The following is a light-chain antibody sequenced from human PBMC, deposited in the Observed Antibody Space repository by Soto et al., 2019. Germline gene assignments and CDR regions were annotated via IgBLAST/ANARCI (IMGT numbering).Light chain of an antibody. V-gene: IGLV2-23*02. Sequence: SALTQPASVSGSPGQSIAISCTGTSSDVGSYDRVSWYQQHPCKAPTLMIYEVNKRPSGVSNRFSGSKSGITASLPISGLQAEDEADYYCCSSVGSPNWVFGGGTKLTVL. CDR1: SSDVGSYDR. CDR2: EVN. CDR3: CSSVGSPNWV. J-gene: IGLJ3*02.